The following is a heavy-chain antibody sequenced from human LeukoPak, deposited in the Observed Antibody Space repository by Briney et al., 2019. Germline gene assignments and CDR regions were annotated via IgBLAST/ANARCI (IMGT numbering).Heavy chain of an antibody. CDR2: IYYSGST. V-gene: IGHV4-30-4*08. Sequence: KTSETLSLTCTVSGGSISSGDYYWSWIRQPPGKGLEWIGYIYYSGSTYYNPSLKSRVTISVDTSKNQLSLKLSSVTAADTAVYCCARMVSSSGSYWAWGSGAFDIWGQGTMVTVSS. D-gene: IGHD1-26*01. CDR1: GGSISSGDYY. CDR3: ARMVSSSGSYWAWGSGAFDI. J-gene: IGHJ3*02.